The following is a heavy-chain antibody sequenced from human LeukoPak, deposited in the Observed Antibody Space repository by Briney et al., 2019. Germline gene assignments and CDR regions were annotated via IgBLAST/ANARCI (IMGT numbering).Heavy chain of an antibody. CDR3: ARESYYDSSRFDY. J-gene: IGHJ4*02. V-gene: IGHV1-69*04. CDR1: GGTFSSYA. Sequence: SVKVSCKASGGTFSSYAISWVRQAPGQGLEWMGRIIPILGIANYAQKFQGRVTITADKSTSTAYMELSSLRSEDTAAYYCARESYYDSSRFDYWGQGTLVTVSS. CDR2: IIPILGIA. D-gene: IGHD3-22*01.